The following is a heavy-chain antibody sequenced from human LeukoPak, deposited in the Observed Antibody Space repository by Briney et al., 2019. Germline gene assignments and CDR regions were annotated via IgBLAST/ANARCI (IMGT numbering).Heavy chain of an antibody. CDR1: GGNSNFFA. CDR2: IKPMFGTG. J-gene: IGHJ4*02. D-gene: IGHD3-3*01. CDR3: AREIFASTSGVSQGFDY. V-gene: IGHV1-69*13. Sequence: SSVKVSCKTSGGNSNFFAINWVRQAPGQRLECMGVIKPMFGTGSIPNIATGDYAQKFQGRLSMNADESSTTAYMELSSLRSGDTAVYFCAREIFASTSGVSQGFDYWGQGTLVTVSS.